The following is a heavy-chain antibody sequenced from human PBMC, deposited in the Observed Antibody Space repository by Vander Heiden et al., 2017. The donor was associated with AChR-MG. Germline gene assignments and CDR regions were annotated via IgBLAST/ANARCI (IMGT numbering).Heavy chain of an antibody. CDR2: IYSGGST. Sequence: VQLVETGGGLIQPGGSLRLSCAASGFTVSSNYMSWVRQAPGKGLEWVSVIYSGGSTYYADSVKGRFTISRDNSKNTRYLQMNSLRAEDTAVYYCARGAPYGSGSYVDYWGQGTLVTVSS. V-gene: IGHV3-53*02. J-gene: IGHJ4*02. CDR3: ARGAPYGSGSYVDY. CDR1: GFTVSSNY. D-gene: IGHD3-10*01.